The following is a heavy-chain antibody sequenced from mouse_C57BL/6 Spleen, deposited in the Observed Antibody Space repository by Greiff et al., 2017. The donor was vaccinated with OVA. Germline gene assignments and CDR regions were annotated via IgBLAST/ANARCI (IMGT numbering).Heavy chain of an antibody. D-gene: IGHD1-2*01. J-gene: IGHJ2*01. CDR1: GYSFTGYF. CDR3: ARKDYHGLDY. V-gene: IGHV1-20*01. Sequence: VQLKESGPELVKPGDSVKISCKASGYSFTGYFMNWVMQSHGKSLEWIGRINPYNGDTFYNQKFKGKATLTVDKSSSTAHMELRSLTSEDSAVYYCARKDYHGLDYWGQGTTLTVSS. CDR2: INPYNGDT.